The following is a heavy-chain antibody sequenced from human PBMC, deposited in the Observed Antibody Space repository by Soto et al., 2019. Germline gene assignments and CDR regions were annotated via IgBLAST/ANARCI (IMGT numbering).Heavy chain of an antibody. CDR2: IYYSGST. CDR3: ARARREMATISPFDY. Sequence: SETLSLTCTVSGGSISSYYWSWIRQPPGKGLEWIGYIYYSGSTNYNPSLKSRVTISVDTSKNQFSLKLSSVTAADTAVYYCARARREMATISPFDYWGQGTLVTVSS. V-gene: IGHV4-59*01. D-gene: IGHD5-12*01. J-gene: IGHJ4*02. CDR1: GGSISSYY.